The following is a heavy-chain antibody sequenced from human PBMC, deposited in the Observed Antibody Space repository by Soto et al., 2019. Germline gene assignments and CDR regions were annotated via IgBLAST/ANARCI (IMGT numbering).Heavy chain of an antibody. CDR2: IYNTEDS. V-gene: IGHV4-38-2*01. Sequence: LSLTGVVSGYSVSSGFCWACIRQPPGKGLEWVGSIYNTEDSHYNPSLRSQSSMSVDTPKSHSSLRLTYLTAADPAVYFCANYTNRLDLWGQGILVTVSS. D-gene: IGHD2-8*01. CDR3: ANYTNRLDL. CDR1: GYSVSSGFC. J-gene: IGHJ5*02.